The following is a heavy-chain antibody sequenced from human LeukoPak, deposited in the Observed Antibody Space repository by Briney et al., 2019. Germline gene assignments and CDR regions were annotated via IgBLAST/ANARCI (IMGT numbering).Heavy chain of an antibody. CDR2: ISSSGSTI. V-gene: IGHV3-48*03. CDR1: GFTFSSYE. CDR3: AGPKSGYDLPPGYFDY. D-gene: IGHD5-12*01. J-gene: IGHJ4*02. Sequence: GGSLRLSCAASGFTFSSYEMNWVRQAPGKGLEWVSYISSSGSTIYYADSVKGRFTISRDNAKNSLYLQMNSLRAEDTAVYYCAGPKSGYDLPPGYFDYWGQGTLVTVSS.